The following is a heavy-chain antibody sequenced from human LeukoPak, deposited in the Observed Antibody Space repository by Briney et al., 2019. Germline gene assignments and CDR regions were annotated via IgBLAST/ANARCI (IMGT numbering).Heavy chain of an antibody. D-gene: IGHD3-22*01. CDR2: MNPNSGNT. J-gene: IGHJ5*02. CDR3: ARDSCYYDSSGYYRNWFDP. CDR1: GYTFTSYD. V-gene: IGHV1-8*01. Sequence: ASVKVSCKASGYTFTSYDINWVRQATGQGLEWMGWMNPNSGNTGYAQKFQGRVTMTRNTSISTAYMELSSLRSEDTAVYYCARDSCYYDSSGYYRNWFDPWGQGTLVTVSS.